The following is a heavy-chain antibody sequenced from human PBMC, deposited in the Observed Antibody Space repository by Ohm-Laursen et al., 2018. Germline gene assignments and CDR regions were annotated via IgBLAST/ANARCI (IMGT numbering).Heavy chain of an antibody. D-gene: IGHD3-3*01. V-gene: IGHV4-39*01. CDR3: ARAFWNGYNDAFDV. CDR2: IYYSGST. CDR1: GGSISSSSYC. J-gene: IGHJ3*01. Sequence: PGTLSLTCSVSGGSISSSSYCWGWIRQPPGKGLEWIGNIYYSGSTYYNPSLRSRLTVSVDTSKNQFSLKLSSVTATDTAVYYCARAFWNGYNDAFDVWGQGTMVTVSS.